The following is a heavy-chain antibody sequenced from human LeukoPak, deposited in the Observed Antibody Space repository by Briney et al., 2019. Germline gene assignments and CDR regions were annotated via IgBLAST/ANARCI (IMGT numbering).Heavy chain of an antibody. CDR3: VKDPVASAVAGTNYFDY. Sequence: GGSLRLSCAASGFAFSSYGIHWVRQAPGKGLEWVAFIRYDGSNKYYADSVKGRLTISRDNSKNTLYLQMNSLRAEDTAVYYCVKDPVASAVAGTNYFDYWGQGTLVTVSS. D-gene: IGHD6-19*01. V-gene: IGHV3-30*02. CDR1: GFAFSSYG. CDR2: IRYDGSNK. J-gene: IGHJ4*02.